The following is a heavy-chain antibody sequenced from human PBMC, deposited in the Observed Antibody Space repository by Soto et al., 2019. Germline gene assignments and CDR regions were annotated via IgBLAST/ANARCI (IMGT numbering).Heavy chain of an antibody. D-gene: IGHD2-21*01. J-gene: IGHJ4*02. V-gene: IGHV1-46*01. CDR2: INPSGGTT. CDR3: AREVLIDLNYFDY. Sequence: QVQLVQSGTEVKKPGASVKVPCKASGYTFTNYHIHWVRQAPEDGLEWMGRINPSGGTTIYAQKFHGRVTMTRHTSTSTVYMELSSLRSEDTAVYYCAREVLIDLNYFDYWGQGALVTVSS. CDR1: GYTFTNYH.